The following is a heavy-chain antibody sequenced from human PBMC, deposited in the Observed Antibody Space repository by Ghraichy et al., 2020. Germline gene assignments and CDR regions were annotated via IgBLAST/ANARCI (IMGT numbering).Heavy chain of an antibody. Sequence: SQTLSLTCTVSGGYVSSYYWSWLQQTPGKGLEWIGYSFFSETTHYNPSLQSRVTISIDTPKNRFSLKLSSVTAADTAIYYCARQSKGSCAGTSCPIDLWGQGTLVTVSS. D-gene: IGHD2-2*01. CDR3: ARQSKGSCAGTSCPIDL. V-gene: IGHV4-59*02. CDR2: SFFSETT. J-gene: IGHJ5*02. CDR1: GGYVSSYY.